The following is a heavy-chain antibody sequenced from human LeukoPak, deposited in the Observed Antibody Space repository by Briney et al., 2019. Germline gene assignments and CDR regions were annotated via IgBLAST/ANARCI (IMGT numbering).Heavy chain of an antibody. CDR3: ARYCSSGWYIRNWFDP. V-gene: IGHV3-7*01. CDR2: IKQDGSEK. Sequence: GGSLRLSCAASGFTFSSYWMSWVRQAPGKGLEWVANIKQDGSEKYYVDSVKGRFTISRDNAKNSLYLQMNSLRTEDTAVYYCARYCSSGWYIRNWFDPWGQGTLVTVSS. J-gene: IGHJ5*02. CDR1: GFTFSSYW. D-gene: IGHD6-19*01.